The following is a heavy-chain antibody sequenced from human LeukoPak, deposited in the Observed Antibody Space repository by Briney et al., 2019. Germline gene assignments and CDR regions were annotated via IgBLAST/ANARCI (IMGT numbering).Heavy chain of an antibody. CDR1: GGTFSSYA. D-gene: IGHD2-2*01. V-gene: IGHV1-69*05. CDR2: IIPIFGTA. CDR3: ARGVPYCSSTSCYSPLSY. J-gene: IGHJ4*02. Sequence: SVKVSCKASGGTFSSYAISWVRQAPGQGLEWMGGIIPIFGTANYAQKFQGRVTITTDESTSTAYMELSSLRSEDTAVYYCARGVPYCSSTSCYSPLSYWGQGTLVTDSS.